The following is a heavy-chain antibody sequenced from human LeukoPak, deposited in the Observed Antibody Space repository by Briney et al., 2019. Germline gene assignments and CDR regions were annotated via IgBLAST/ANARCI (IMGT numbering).Heavy chain of an antibody. D-gene: IGHD4-17*01. CDR2: IYSGGTT. CDR3: AREPPYGDYFDY. Sequence: GGSLRLSCAASGFTVSSNYMSWVRQSPGEGVEWFSVIYSGGTTYYADSVKGRFTISRDNSKNTLYLQMNSLSAEDTAVYYCAREPPYGDYFDYWGQGTLVTVSS. V-gene: IGHV3-53*01. CDR1: GFTVSSNY. J-gene: IGHJ4*02.